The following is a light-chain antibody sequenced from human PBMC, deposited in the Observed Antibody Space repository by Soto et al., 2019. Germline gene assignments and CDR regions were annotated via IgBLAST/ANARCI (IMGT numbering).Light chain of an antibody. CDR3: SSYTSSSTLV. Sequence: QSVLPQPASVSGSPGQSITVSCTGTSSDVGAYDYVSWYQHHPGKAPKLMIYDVSYRPSGVSNRFSGSKSGNTASLTISGFQAEDEDDYYCSSYTSSSTLVFGTGTKVTV. V-gene: IGLV2-14*03. J-gene: IGLJ1*01. CDR2: DVS. CDR1: SSDVGAYDY.